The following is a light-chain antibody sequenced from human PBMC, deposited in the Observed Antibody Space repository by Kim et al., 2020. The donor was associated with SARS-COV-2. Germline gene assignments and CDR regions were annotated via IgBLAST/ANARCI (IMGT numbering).Light chain of an antibody. CDR3: QQYGSSPAT. V-gene: IGKV3-20*01. J-gene: IGKJ4*01. Sequence: EIVLTQSPGTLSLSPAERATLSCRASQSVSSSYLAWYQQKPGQAPRLLIYGASSRATGIPDRFSGSGSGTDFTLTISRLEPEDFAVYYCQQYGSSPATFGGGTKVDIK. CDR2: GAS. CDR1: QSVSSSY.